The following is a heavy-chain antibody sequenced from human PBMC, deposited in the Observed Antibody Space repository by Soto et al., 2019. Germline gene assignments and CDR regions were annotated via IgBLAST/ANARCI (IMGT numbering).Heavy chain of an antibody. D-gene: IGHD6-25*01. J-gene: IGHJ4*02. V-gene: IGHV4-39*01. CDR1: GGSISSSSYY. Sequence: QLQLQESGPGLVKPSETLSLTCTVSGGSISSSSYYWGWIRQPPGKGLEWIGSIYYSGSTYYNPSLKSRVTISVDTSKNQFSLKLSSVTAADTAVYYCARRSDYDFHFDYWGQGTLVTVSS. CDR3: ARRSDYDFHFDY. CDR2: IYYSGST.